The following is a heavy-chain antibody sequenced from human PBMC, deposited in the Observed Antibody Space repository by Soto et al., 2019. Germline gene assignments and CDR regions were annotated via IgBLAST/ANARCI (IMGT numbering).Heavy chain of an antibody. CDR1: GFTFSSYT. V-gene: IGHV3-23*01. CDR3: AKGFIRDCGGDCTVDT. CDR2: ISATGGST. D-gene: IGHD2-21*02. Sequence: GGSLRLSCAASGFTFSSYTMSWVRQAPGKGLEWVSGISATGGSTYYADSVKGRFTFSRDNSKNTLYLQMNSLRAEDTAVYYCAKGFIRDCGGDCTVDTWGQGTLVTVSS. J-gene: IGHJ5*02.